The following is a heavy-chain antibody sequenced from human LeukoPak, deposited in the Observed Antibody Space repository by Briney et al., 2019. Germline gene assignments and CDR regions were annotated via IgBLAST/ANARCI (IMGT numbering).Heavy chain of an antibody. CDR2: INEYGSEK. V-gene: IGHV3-7*01. D-gene: IGHD2-21*01. J-gene: IGHJ4*02. CDR1: GFTYSTYW. CDR3: ARDLVVKIDY. Sequence: GVLRLSCVASGFTYSTYWMSWVRQAPGKGLEWVANINEYGSEKYYVDSVKGRFTISRDNAKNSLYLQMNSLRAEDTAVYYCARDLVVKIDYWGQGTLVTVSS.